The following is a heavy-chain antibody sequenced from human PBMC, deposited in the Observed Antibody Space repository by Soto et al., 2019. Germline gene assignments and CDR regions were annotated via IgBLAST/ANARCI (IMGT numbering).Heavy chain of an antibody. CDR3: TTLLGDCSGGSCYGSYYYGMDV. Sequence: GGSLRLSCAASGFTFSNAWMSWVRQAPGKGLEWVGRIKSKTDGGTTDYAAPVKGRFTISRDDSKNTLYLQMNSLKTEDTAVYYCTTLLGDCSGGSCYGSYYYGMDVWGQGTTVTVSS. CDR1: GFTFSNAW. V-gene: IGHV3-15*01. CDR2: IKSKTDGGTT. D-gene: IGHD2-15*01. J-gene: IGHJ6*02.